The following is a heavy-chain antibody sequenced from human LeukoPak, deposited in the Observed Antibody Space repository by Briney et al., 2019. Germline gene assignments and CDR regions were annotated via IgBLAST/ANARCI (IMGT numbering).Heavy chain of an antibody. J-gene: IGHJ5*02. Sequence: SETLSLTCTVSGGSISSYYWSWIRQPPGKGLEWIAYIYYSGSTNYNPSLKSRVTIPLDTSKNQFSLKLSSVTAADTAVYYCATLGGVRGVIINWFDPWGQGTLVTVSS. CDR3: ATLGGVRGVIINWFDP. V-gene: IGHV4-59*12. D-gene: IGHD3-10*01. CDR1: GGSISSYY. CDR2: IYYSGST.